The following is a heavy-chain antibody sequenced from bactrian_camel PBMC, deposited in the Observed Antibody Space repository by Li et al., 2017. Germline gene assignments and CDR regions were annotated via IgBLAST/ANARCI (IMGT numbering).Heavy chain of an antibody. Sequence: VQLVESGGGSVQAGESLRLSCTASGFTFGETVMSWYRQAPGDECELVASINSDGSSYYVSSVKGRFTISRDNAKNSVYLQMNRLKTEDMAMYYCAKDLGTTGWAYNDWGQGTQVTVS. CDR1: GFTFGETV. D-gene: IGHD5*01. CDR3: AKDLGTTGWAYND. J-gene: IGHJ4*01. V-gene: IGHV3S55*01. CDR2: INSDGSS.